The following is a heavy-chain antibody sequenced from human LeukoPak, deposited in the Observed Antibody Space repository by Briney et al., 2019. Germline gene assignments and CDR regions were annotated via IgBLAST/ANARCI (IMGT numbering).Heavy chain of an antibody. J-gene: IGHJ1*01. Sequence: SGTLSLTCAVSGGSINSRDWWSWVRQPPGKGLEWIGEIYHGGVTYYNPSLKSRVTISVDTSKNQFSLKMTSVTAADTAVYYCATSYYQYFRFWGQGTLVTVSS. CDR2: IYHGGVT. D-gene: IGHD1-26*01. V-gene: IGHV4-4*02. CDR1: GGSINSRDW. CDR3: ATSYYQYFRF.